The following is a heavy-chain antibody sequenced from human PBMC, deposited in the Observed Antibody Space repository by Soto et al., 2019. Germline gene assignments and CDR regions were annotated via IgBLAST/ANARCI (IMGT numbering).Heavy chain of an antibody. CDR2: ISAYNGNT. CDR1: GYTFTSYG. CDR3: ARGHWNYYYYYGMDV. V-gene: IGHV1-18*01. Sequence: GASVKVSCKASGYTFTSYGISWVRQAPGQGLEWMGWISAYNGNTNYAQKLQGRVTMTTDTSTSTAYMELRSLRPDDTAVYYCARGHWNYYYYYGMDVWGQGTTVTVSS. D-gene: IGHD1-1*01. J-gene: IGHJ6*02.